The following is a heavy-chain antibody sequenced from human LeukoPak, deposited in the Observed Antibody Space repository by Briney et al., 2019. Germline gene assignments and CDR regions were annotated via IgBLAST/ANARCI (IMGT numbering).Heavy chain of an antibody. V-gene: IGHV3-30*18. D-gene: IGHD1-26*01. CDR2: IPNDESNK. J-gene: IGHJ3*02. Sequence: PGGSLRLSCAASGFTFSSYWMNWARQAPGKGLEWVAVIPNDESNKYYADSVKGRFTISRNNSKNTLYLQMSSLRPEDTAFYYCAKDTGPDRALELFDIWGQGTMVTVSS. CDR1: GFTFSSYW. CDR3: AKDTGPDRALELFDI.